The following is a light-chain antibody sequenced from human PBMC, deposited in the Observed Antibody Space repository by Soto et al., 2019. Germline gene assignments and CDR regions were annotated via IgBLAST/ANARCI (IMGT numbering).Light chain of an antibody. CDR3: MQGTRWSFT. V-gene: IGKV2-30*01. CDR2: YVS. CDR1: QSLVNRDGNTY. J-gene: IGKJ3*01. Sequence: DVVMTQSPLSLPVTLGQPASMSCRSSQSLVNRDGNTYLCWFQQRPGPSPRRLIYYVSNRDSGVPDSFSGRGSSNDFPRKISRVDAYDVGLYYCMQGTRWSFTFGSGTKVDI.